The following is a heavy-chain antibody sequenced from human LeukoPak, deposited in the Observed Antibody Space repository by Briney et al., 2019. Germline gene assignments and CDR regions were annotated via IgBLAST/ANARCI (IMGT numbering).Heavy chain of an antibody. CDR3: ARDWYYYGSGSYWIDY. CDR2: ISSSSSYI. Sequence: GGSLRLSRAASGFTFSSYSVNWVRQAPGKGLEWVSSISSSSSYIYYADSVKGRFTISRDNAKNSLYLQMNSLRAEDTAVYYCARDWYYYGSGSYWIDYWGRGTLVTVSS. CDR1: GFTFSSYS. J-gene: IGHJ4*02. D-gene: IGHD3-10*01. V-gene: IGHV3-21*01.